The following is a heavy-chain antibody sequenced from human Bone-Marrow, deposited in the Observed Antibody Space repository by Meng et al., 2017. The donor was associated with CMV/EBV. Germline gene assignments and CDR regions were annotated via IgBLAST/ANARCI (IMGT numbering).Heavy chain of an antibody. CDR1: GGSISSSSYY. J-gene: IGHJ5*02. CDR3: ARDRGLRPGIDP. D-gene: IGHD3-10*01. V-gene: IGHV4-39*07. CDR2: IYYSGST. Sequence: VSGGSISSSSYYWGWIRQPPGKGLEWIGSIYYSGSTYYNPSLKSRVTISVDTSKNQFSLKLSSVTAADTAVYYCARDRGLRPGIDPWGQGTLVTVSS.